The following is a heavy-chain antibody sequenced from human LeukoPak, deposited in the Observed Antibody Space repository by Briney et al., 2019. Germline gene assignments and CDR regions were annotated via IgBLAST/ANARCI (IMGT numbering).Heavy chain of an antibody. CDR1: GGSISSSSYY. Sequence: PSETLSLTCSVSGGSISSSSYYWGWIRQPPGKGLEWIGYIYYSGSTNYNPSLKSRVTISVDTSKNQFSLKLSSVTAADTAVYYCARVLGEWELPYYFDYWGQGTLVTVSS. D-gene: IGHD1-26*01. CDR2: IYYSGST. J-gene: IGHJ4*02. CDR3: ARVLGEWELPYYFDY. V-gene: IGHV4-61*05.